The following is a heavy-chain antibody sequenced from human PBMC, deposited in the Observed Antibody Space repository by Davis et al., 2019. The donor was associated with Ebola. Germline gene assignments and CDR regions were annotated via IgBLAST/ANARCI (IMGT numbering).Heavy chain of an antibody. J-gene: IGHJ6*02. D-gene: IGHD2-2*01. V-gene: IGHV3-23*01. CDR3: AKDLVPAANYYYYYGMDV. CDR1: GFTFSSYA. Sequence: GESLKISCATSGFTFSSYAMSWVRQAPGKGLEWVSAISGSGGSTYYADSVKGRFTISRDNSKNTLYLQMNSLRAEDTAVYYCAKDLVPAANYYYYYGMDVWGQGTTVTVSS. CDR2: ISGSGGST.